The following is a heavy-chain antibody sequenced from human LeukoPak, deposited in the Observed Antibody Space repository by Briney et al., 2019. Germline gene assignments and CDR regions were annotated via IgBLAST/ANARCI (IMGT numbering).Heavy chain of an antibody. CDR1: GLTFSNYA. J-gene: IGHJ6*03. Sequence: GGSLRLSCAASGLTFSNYAMTWVRQAPGKGLEWVSGISGSGYNTYYAGSVKGRFTISRDNSKNTLYLEMSSLRADDTAVYYCAKNPGVAVTPYYYYMDVWGKETTVTVSS. CDR3: AKNPGVAVTPYYYYMDV. V-gene: IGHV3-23*01. CDR2: ISGSGYNT. D-gene: IGHD4-17*01.